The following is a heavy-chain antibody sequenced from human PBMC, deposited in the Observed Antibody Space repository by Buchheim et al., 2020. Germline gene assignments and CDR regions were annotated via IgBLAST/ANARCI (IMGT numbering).Heavy chain of an antibody. CDR3: ARGHKFPPGRGRDYVWY. V-gene: IGHV3-74*02. CDR1: GFTFSSYW. CDR2: INSDGSST. J-gene: IGHJ4*02. Sequence: VQLVESGGGVVQPGRSLRLSCAASGFTFSSYWMHWVRQAPGKGLVWVSRINSDGSSTSYADSVKGRFTISRDNAKNTLYLQMNSLRAEDTAVYYCARGHKFPPGRGRDYVWYWGQGTL. D-gene: IGHD4-17*01.